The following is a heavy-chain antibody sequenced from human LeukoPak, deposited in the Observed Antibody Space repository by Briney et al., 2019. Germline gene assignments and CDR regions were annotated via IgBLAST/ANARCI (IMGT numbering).Heavy chain of an antibody. CDR2: ISYDGSNK. V-gene: IGHV3-30*04. Sequence: GGSLRLSCAASGFTFSSYAMHWVRQAPGKGLEWVAVISYDGSNKYYADSVKGRFTISRDNSKNTLYLQMNSLRAEDTAVYYCAREAYSYGYIDYWGQGTLVTVSS. CDR1: GFTFSSYA. D-gene: IGHD5-18*01. J-gene: IGHJ4*02. CDR3: AREAYSYGYIDY.